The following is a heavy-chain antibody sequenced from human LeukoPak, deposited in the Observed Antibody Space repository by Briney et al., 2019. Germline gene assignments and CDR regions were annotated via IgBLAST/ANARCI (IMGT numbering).Heavy chain of an antibody. J-gene: IGHJ4*02. CDR1: GFTFRNCG. D-gene: IGHD3-10*01. Sequence: GGSLRLSCTTSGFTFRNCGMLWVRQAPGKGPEWLTFIHDDGFTSFYAASVQGRFTISRDNSKDTLYLQMHTLESADTAIYYCVRGPARSYYDCTGYDFDYWGQGTLVTVSS. CDR3: VRGPARSYYDCTGYDFDY. V-gene: IGHV3-30*02. CDR2: IHDDGFTS.